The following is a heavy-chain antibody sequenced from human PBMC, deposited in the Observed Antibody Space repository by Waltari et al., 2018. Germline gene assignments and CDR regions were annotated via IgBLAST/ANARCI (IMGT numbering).Heavy chain of an antibody. CDR2: INGSGRA. D-gene: IGHD2-15*01. J-gene: IGHJ4*02. CDR3: ARDRGRGLYLDS. V-gene: IGHV4-4*02. Sequence: QLQLQESGPGLVRPSGTLSLACGVSGDSVSNNYWWSWVRQSPGKGLEWIGQINGSGRANYNPSFGIRVSVSMDTSNNEFSLKVTSATAADTAIYYCARDRGRGLYLDSWGQGILVTVSP. CDR1: GDSVSNNYW.